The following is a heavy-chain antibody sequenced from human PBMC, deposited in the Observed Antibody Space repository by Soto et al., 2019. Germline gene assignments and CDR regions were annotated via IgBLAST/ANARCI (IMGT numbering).Heavy chain of an antibody. CDR3: ANSPFYDHSGYPDY. CDR2: IYWNDDK. V-gene: IGHV2-5*01. J-gene: IGHJ4*02. Sequence: SGPTLVNPTQTLALTCTFSGFSLSSSGVGVGWIRQPPGKALEWLALIYWNDDKRYSPSLKTRLTISKDTSKNQVVLTMTNMDPVVTGTYYCANSPFYDHSGYPDYWGQGTLVTVSS. CDR1: GFSLSSSGVG. D-gene: IGHD3-22*01.